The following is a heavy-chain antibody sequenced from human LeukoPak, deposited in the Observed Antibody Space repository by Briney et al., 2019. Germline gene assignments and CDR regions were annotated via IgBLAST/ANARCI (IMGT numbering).Heavy chain of an antibody. CDR2: SSHDGHT. J-gene: IGHJ4*02. CDR3: ARNFDS. V-gene: IGHV4-4*02. CDR1: GGSISINTW. Sequence: SETLSLTCAVSGGSISINTWWSWVRQPPGKGLEWIGESSHDGHTNYNPSLKSRVTVSVDKSRNTFSLKLNSVTAADTAMYYCARNFDSWGQGTLVTVSS.